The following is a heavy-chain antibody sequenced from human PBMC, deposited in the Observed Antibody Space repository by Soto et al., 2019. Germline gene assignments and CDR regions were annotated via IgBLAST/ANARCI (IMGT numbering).Heavy chain of an antibody. CDR2: ISGSGGST. CDR1: GFTFSSYA. Sequence: PGGSLRLSCAASGFTFSSYAMSWVRQAPGKGLEWVSAISGSGGSTYYADSVKGRFTISRDNSKNTLYLQMNSLRAEDTAVYYCAKDGLDYYDSSGYYYWGQGTLVTVSS. V-gene: IGHV3-23*01. J-gene: IGHJ4*02. D-gene: IGHD3-22*01. CDR3: AKDGLDYYDSSGYYY.